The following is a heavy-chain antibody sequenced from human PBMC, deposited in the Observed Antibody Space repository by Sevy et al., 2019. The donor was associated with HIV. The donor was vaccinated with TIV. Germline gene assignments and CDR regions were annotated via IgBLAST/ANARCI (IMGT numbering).Heavy chain of an antibody. Sequence: GGSLRLSCAASGFTFSSYAMSWVRQAPGKGLEWVSAISGSGGTTYYADSVKGRFTISRDNSKNTLYLQMNSLRAEDTAVYYCAKDDYGDYFFLWYWGQGTLVTVSS. CDR1: GFTFSSYA. V-gene: IGHV3-23*01. CDR3: AKDDYGDYFFLWY. D-gene: IGHD4-17*01. J-gene: IGHJ4*02. CDR2: ISGSGGTT.